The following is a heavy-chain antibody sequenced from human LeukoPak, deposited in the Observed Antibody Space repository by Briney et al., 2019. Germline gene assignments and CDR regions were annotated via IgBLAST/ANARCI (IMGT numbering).Heavy chain of an antibody. CDR1: GYTFTSYD. CDR3: ARDDIAAAGPNWFDP. Sequence: ASVKVSCKASGYTFTSYDINWVRQATGQGLEWMGWMNPNSGNTGYAQKFQGRVTMTRNTSISTAYMELSSLRSEDTAVYYCARDDIAAAGPNWFDPWGQGTLVAVSS. CDR2: MNPNSGNT. D-gene: IGHD6-13*01. J-gene: IGHJ5*02. V-gene: IGHV1-8*01.